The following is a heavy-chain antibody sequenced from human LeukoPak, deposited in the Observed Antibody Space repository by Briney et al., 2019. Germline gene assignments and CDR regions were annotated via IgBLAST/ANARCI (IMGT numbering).Heavy chain of an antibody. V-gene: IGHV4-38-2*02. CDR3: ARVTGYMVEDYFDY. CDR1: GYSISSDHY. Sequence: SETLSLTCTVSGYSISSDHYWGWIRQPPGKGLEWIGSVYSSGSTYYNPSLMSRVTIYVDTSKNRFSLRLSSVTAADTAVYYCARVTGYMVEDYFDYWGQGTLVTVSS. D-gene: IGHD6-13*01. CDR2: VYSSGST. J-gene: IGHJ4*02.